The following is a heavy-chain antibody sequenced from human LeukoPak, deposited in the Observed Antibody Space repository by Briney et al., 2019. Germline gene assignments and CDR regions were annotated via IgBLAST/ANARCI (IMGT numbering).Heavy chain of an antibody. CDR3: ARGPRYYYDSSGYYWYEFDY. CDR2: INHSGST. D-gene: IGHD3-22*01. Sequence: SETLSLTCAVYGGSFSGYYWSWIRQPPGKGLEWIGEINHSGSTNYNPSLKSRVTISVDTSKNQFSLKLSSVTAADTAVYYCARGPRYYYDSSGYYWYEFDYWGQGTLVTVSS. J-gene: IGHJ4*02. CDR1: GGSFSGYY. V-gene: IGHV4-34*01.